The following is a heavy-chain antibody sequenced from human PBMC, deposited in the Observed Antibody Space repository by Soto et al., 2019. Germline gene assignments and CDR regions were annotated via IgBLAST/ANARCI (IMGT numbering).Heavy chain of an antibody. V-gene: IGHV1-58*02. Sequence: SVKVSCKASGSGFIRSGIQWVRQAHGQRLEWIGWIVVASGQTNYAQNFRGRVAITRDTSTATAYIELTGLTSEDTAVYFCSADRPDIGVGWWVWGQGTTVTVSS. CDR3: SADRPDIGVGWWV. J-gene: IGHJ6*02. D-gene: IGHD2-15*01. CDR2: IVVASGQT. CDR1: GSGFIRSG.